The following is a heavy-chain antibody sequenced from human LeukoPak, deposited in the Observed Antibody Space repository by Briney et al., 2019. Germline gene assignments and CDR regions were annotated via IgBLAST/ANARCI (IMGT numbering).Heavy chain of an antibody. D-gene: IGHD3-9*01. CDR2: ITTDGSST. V-gene: IGHV3-74*01. Sequence: GGSLRLSCAASGFPFSSYWMHWVRQAPGKGLVWVSRITTDGSSTTYADSVRGRFTISRDNAKNTLYLQMNSLRAEDTAVYYCARTASAYFFDYWGQGTLVTVSS. CDR3: ARTASAYFFDY. CDR1: GFPFSSYW. J-gene: IGHJ4*02.